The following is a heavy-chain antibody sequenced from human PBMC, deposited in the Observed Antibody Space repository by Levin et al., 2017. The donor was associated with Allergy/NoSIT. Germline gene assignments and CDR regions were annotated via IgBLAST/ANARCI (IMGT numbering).Heavy chain of an antibody. CDR3: AKDKFGCSGGSCYSGPPYYFDY. CDR1: GFSFSSYG. CDR2: ISGSGGNT. J-gene: IGHJ4*02. V-gene: IGHV3-23*01. D-gene: IGHD2-15*01. Sequence: GGSLRLSCAASGFSFSSYGMTWVRQAPGKGLEWVSGISGSGGNTYYADSVKGRFTISRDNSKNTLYLQMDSLRVEDTAVYYCAKDKFGCSGGSCYSGPPYYFDYWGQETLVTVSS.